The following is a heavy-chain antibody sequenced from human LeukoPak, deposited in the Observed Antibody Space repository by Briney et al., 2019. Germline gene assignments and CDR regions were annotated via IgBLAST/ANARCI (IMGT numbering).Heavy chain of an antibody. CDR3: ATDLIHYYASGAKT. Sequence: GSLRLSCAASGFTFSSYNMNWVRQAPGKGLEWVSSISSTSIYRYYGDSVKGRFTISRDNAKNSLFLQMNSLRAEDTAVYYCATDLIHYYASGAKTWGQGTLVTVSS. V-gene: IGHV3-21*01. CDR1: GFTFSSYN. J-gene: IGHJ5*02. D-gene: IGHD3-10*01. CDR2: ISSTSIYR.